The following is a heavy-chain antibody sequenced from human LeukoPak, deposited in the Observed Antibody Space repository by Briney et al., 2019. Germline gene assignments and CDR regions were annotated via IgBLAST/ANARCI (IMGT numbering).Heavy chain of an antibody. V-gene: IGHV5-51*01. J-gene: IGHJ4*02. Sequence: GESLKISCKASANSLTKHWIAWVRQMPGKVLELMGYIYPGDSDTRYSPSFQGQVTISVDRSINTAYLQWSNVKASDAAMYFCARMRNGYHLYDYWGQGALVTVSS. D-gene: IGHD5-24*01. CDR2: IYPGDSDT. CDR1: ANSLTKHW. CDR3: ARMRNGYHLYDY.